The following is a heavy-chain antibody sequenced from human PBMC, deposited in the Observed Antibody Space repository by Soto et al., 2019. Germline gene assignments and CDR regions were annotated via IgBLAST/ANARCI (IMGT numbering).Heavy chain of an antibody. D-gene: IGHD3-10*01. CDR1: GFTFSSYA. CDR2: ISYDGSNK. Sequence: GGSLRLSCAASGFTFSSYAMHWVRQAPGKGLEWVAVISYDGSNKYYADSVKGRFTISRDNSKNTLYLQMNSLRAEDTAVYYCARIPWFGERDDAFDIWGQGTMVTVSS. J-gene: IGHJ3*02. V-gene: IGHV3-30-3*01. CDR3: ARIPWFGERDDAFDI.